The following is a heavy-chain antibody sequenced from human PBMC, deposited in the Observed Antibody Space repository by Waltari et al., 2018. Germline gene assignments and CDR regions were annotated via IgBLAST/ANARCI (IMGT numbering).Heavy chain of an antibody. J-gene: IGHJ3*02. CDR3: ARAGVYFYSSILSDAFDI. D-gene: IGHD6-13*01. V-gene: IGHV4-34*01. CDR1: GGSFSGYY. Sequence: QVQLQQWGAGLLKPSETLSLTCAVYGGSFSGYYWSWIRQPPGKGLEWIGEINHSGSTNYNPSLKSRVTISVDTSKNQFSLKLSSVTAADTAVYYCARAGVYFYSSILSDAFDIWGQGTMVTVSS. CDR2: INHSGST.